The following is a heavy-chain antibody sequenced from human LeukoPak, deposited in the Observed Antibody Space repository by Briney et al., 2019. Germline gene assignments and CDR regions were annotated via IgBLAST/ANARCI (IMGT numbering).Heavy chain of an antibody. CDR3: AKGGIPAGPGY. V-gene: IGHV3-23*01. CDR1: GFTLSSYA. J-gene: IGHJ4*02. CDR2: ISGSGAST. D-gene: IGHD6-13*01. Sequence: PGGSLRLSCAASGFTLSSYAMSWVRQAPGKGLEWVSAISGSGASTSYADSVKGRFTISGDNSKNTLYLQMNNLRAEDTAVYYCAKGGIPAGPGYWGQGTLVTVSS.